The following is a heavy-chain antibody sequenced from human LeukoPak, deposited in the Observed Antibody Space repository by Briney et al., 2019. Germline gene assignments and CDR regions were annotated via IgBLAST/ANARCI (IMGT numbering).Heavy chain of an antibody. J-gene: IGHJ4*02. CDR2: IRVYNGDT. CDR1: GYTFTSYG. D-gene: IGHD3-22*01. CDR3: ASTDYYDSSGCHLRY. V-gene: IGHV1-18*01. Sequence: ASVKVSCKASGYTFTSYGISWVRQAPGQGLEWMGWIRVYNGDTNYAQKLQGRVTITRSTSASTAYMELSSLRSEDTAVYYCASTDYYDSSGCHLRYWGQGTLVTVSS.